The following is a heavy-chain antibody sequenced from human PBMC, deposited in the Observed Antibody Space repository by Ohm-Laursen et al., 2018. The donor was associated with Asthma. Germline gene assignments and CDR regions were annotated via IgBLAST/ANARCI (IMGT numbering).Heavy chain of an antibody. Sequence: TLSLTCTVSGDSISSGNNYWSWIRQHPGKGLEWIGYIYYSGITYSNPSLRSRVSISVDTSKNQFSLKLSPVTAADAAVYYCARDDCTGGVCYGRPYYYYGMDVWGQGTTVTVSS. CDR1: GDSISSGNNY. J-gene: IGHJ6*02. CDR2: IYYSGIT. V-gene: IGHV4-31*03. D-gene: IGHD2-8*02. CDR3: ARDDCTGGVCYGRPYYYYGMDV.